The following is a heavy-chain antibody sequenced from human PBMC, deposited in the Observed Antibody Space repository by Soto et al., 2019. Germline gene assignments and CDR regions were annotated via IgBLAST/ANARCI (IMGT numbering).Heavy chain of an antibody. CDR2: INTYNGNT. J-gene: IGHJ4*02. D-gene: IGHD6-6*01. Sequence: QVQLVQSGAEVKKPGASVKVSCKASGYTFSNYGISWVRQAPGQGLEWMGWINTYNGNTNYAQNLQGRVTMTTDTSTSTVYMELRSLTSDDTAVYYCAKDRQAGFWGQGTLVTVSS. V-gene: IGHV1-18*01. CDR3: AKDRQAGF. CDR1: GYTFSNYG.